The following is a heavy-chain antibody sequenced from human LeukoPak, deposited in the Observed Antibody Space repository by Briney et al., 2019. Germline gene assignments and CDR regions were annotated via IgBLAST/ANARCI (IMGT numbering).Heavy chain of an antibody. CDR1: GYTFTGYY. CDR3: ASARYSSGWASDY. CDR2: INPNSGGT. V-gene: IGHV1-2*02. Sequence: ASVKVSCKASGYTFTGYYMHWVRQAPGQGLEWMGWINPNSGGTNYAQKFQGRVTMTRDTSISTAYMELSRLRSDDTAVYYCASARYSSGWASDYWGQGTLVTVSS. D-gene: IGHD6-19*01. J-gene: IGHJ4*02.